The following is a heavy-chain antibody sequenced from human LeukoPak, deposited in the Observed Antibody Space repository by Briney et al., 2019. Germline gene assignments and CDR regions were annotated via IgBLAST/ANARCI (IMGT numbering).Heavy chain of an antibody. V-gene: IGHV3-43*02. Sequence: GGSLRLSCAASGFTFDNYAIHCVRQAPGKGLEWVSLISGDGGSTYYADSMKGRFTISRDNTKNTVYLQMNSLRPEDTAVYYCARSPDCSGYYYYFDYWGPGALVTVSS. J-gene: IGHJ4*02. D-gene: IGHD3-22*01. CDR3: ARSPDCSGYYYYFDY. CDR1: GFTFDNYA. CDR2: ISGDGGST.